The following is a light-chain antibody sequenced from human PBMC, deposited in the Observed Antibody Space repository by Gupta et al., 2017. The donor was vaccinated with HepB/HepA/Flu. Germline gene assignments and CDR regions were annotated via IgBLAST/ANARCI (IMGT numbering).Light chain of an antibody. CDR1: QGISSY. V-gene: IGKV1-37*01. CDR3: QRNYNSNF. CDR2: SAS. Sequence: DIQLTQSPSSLSASVGDRVTITCRVSQGISSYLNWYRQKPGKGPKLLIYSASKWKSGVPSRFSGSGSGKDFTLTSISRQNEDVANYYGQRNYNSNFFGRGTKVEIK. J-gene: IGKJ4*01.